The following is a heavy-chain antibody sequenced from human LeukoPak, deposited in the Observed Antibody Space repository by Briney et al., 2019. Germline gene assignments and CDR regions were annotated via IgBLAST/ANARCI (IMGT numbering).Heavy chain of an antibody. CDR2: SSAYNGNT. D-gene: IGHD3-10*01. CDR1: GYTFTSYG. CDR3: ARSAAGWFGESLYYFDY. V-gene: IGHV1-18*01. J-gene: IGHJ4*02. Sequence: ASVKVSCKASGYTFTSYGISWVRQAPGQGLEWMGWSSAYNGNTNYAQKLQGRVTMTTDTSTSTAYMELRSLRSDDTAVYYCARSAAGWFGESLYYFDYWGQGTLVAVSS.